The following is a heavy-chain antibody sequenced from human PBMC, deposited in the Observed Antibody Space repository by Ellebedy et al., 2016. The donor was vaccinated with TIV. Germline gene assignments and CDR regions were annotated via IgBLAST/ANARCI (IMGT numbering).Heavy chain of an antibody. CDR1: GDSVNHDYYY. CDR2: IHYSGRT. J-gene: IGHJ4*02. Sequence: SETLSLXXSVSGDSVNHDYYYWTWIRQPPGKGLEWLGFIHYSGRTNYNPSVSSLKSRITISLDTSKNQFSLRLTSATAADTAVYYCAREERHYYGLGSCDYWGQGTLVTVSS. CDR3: AREERHYYGLGSCDY. V-gene: IGHV4-61*01. D-gene: IGHD3-10*01.